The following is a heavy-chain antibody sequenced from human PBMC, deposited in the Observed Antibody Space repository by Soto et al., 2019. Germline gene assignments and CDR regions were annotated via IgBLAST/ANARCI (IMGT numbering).Heavy chain of an antibody. J-gene: IGHJ3*02. V-gene: IGHV3-33*01. CDR3: ARWESGYYGAFDI. CDR2: IWYDGSNK. CDR1: GFTFSSYG. Sequence: QVQLVESGGGVVQPGRSLRLSCAASGFTFSSYGRHWVRQAPGKGLEWVAVIWYDGSNKYYADSVKGRFTISRDNSKNTLYLQMNSLRAEDTAVYYCARWESGYYGAFDIWGQGTMVIVSS. D-gene: IGHD3-22*01.